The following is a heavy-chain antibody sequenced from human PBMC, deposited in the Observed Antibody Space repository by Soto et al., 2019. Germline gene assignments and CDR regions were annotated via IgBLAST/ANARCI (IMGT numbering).Heavy chain of an antibody. D-gene: IGHD4-17*01. V-gene: IGHV3-30*18. Sequence: QVQLVESGGGVVQPGRSLRLSCAASGFTFSSYGMHWVRQAPGKGLEWVAVISYDGSNKYYADSVKGRFTISRDNSKNTLYLQMNSLRAEDTAVYYCAQDLLPSYGDYHYYYYGMDVWGQGTTVTVSS. CDR2: ISYDGSNK. CDR1: GFTFSSYG. CDR3: AQDLLPSYGDYHYYYYGMDV. J-gene: IGHJ6*02.